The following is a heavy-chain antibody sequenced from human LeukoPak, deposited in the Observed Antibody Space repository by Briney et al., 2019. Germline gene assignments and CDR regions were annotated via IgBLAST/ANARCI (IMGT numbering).Heavy chain of an antibody. CDR3: ARSPGRSGYYNFDY. V-gene: IGHV4-39*07. J-gene: IGHJ4*02. CDR2: IYYSGST. D-gene: IGHD3-22*01. CDR1: GGSISSSSYY. Sequence: SETLSLTCTVSGGSISSSSYYWGWIRQPPGKGLEWIGSIYYSGSTYYNPSLKSRVTISVDTSKNQFSLKLSSVTAADTAVYYCARSPGRSGYYNFDYWGQGTLVTVSS.